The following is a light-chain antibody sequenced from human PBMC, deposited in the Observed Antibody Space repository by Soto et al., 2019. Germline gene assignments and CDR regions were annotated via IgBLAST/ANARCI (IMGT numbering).Light chain of an antibody. Sequence: DIQLTQSPSTLSASVVDRFTITFLASQIMTSWLAWYQQKPGKAPKVLIYDASSLESGVPSRFSGSESGTEFTLTISSLQPDDIATYYCQQYTENSGTFGQGTKVDIK. CDR3: QQYTENSGT. CDR2: DAS. CDR1: QIMTSW. V-gene: IGKV1-5*01. J-gene: IGKJ1*01.